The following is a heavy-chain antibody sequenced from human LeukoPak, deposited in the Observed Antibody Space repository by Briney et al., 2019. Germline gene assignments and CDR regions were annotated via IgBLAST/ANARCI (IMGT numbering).Heavy chain of an antibody. CDR3: ARVYWSDSQGYYYYYMDV. CDR1: GGSISSGDYY. Sequence: SQTLSLTCTVSGGSISSGDYYWSWIRQPPGKGLEWIGSIYHSGSTYYNPSLKSRVTISVDTSKNQFSLKLSSVTAADTAVYYCARVYWSDSQGYYYYYMDVWGKGTTVTVSS. J-gene: IGHJ6*03. V-gene: IGHV4-39*07. CDR2: IYHSGST. D-gene: IGHD1-1*01.